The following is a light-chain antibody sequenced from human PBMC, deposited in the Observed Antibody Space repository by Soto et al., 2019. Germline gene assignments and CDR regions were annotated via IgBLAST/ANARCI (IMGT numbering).Light chain of an antibody. V-gene: IGKV1-5*03. J-gene: IGKJ1*01. CDR2: KAA. CDR3: PQHNSYSWT. CDR1: QSISSW. Sequence: DIQMTQSPSTLSASVGDRVTITCRASQSISSWLAWYQQKPGKAPKLLIYKAASLESGVPSRFSGSGSGTEFTLTTSSLQPDHLATYYSPQHNSYSWTFGQGTKVEIK.